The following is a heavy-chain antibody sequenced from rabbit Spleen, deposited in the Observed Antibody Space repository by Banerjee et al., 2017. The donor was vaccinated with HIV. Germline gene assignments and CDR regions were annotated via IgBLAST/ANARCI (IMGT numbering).Heavy chain of an antibody. J-gene: IGHJ4*01. V-gene: IGHV1S47*01. CDR1: GFDFSSYG. D-gene: IGHD4-1*01. Sequence: QEQLVESGGGLVQPGGSLKLSCKASGFDFSSYGVSWVRQAPGKGLEWIGYIDPVFGITYYANWVSGRFTISSHNAQNTLFLQLNSLTAADTATYFCVREVAAKFNLWGQGTLVTVS. CDR2: IDPVFGIT. CDR3: VREVAAKFNL.